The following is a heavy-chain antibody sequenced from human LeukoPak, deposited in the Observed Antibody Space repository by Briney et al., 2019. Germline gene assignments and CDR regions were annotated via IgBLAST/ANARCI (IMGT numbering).Heavy chain of an antibody. D-gene: IGHD3-10*01. CDR2: IYYNRIT. CDR1: GGSLSSYY. V-gene: IGHV4-59*12. Sequence: SETLSLTCTVSGGSLSSYYWSWIRQPPGKGLEWIGYIYYNRITNYNPSLKSRVTISVDTSKNHFSLKVSSVTAADTAVYYCAREYLEYGSGNDYFDYWGQGTLVTVSS. CDR3: AREYLEYGSGNDYFDY. J-gene: IGHJ4*02.